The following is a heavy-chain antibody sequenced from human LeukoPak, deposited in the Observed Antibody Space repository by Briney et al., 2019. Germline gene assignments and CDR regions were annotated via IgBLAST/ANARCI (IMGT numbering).Heavy chain of an antibody. D-gene: IGHD2-15*01. CDR1: GGSLSDYY. V-gene: IGHV4-34*01. CDR3: ARTRARYCSGGSCSLGYYFDY. CDR2: INHSGST. J-gene: IGHJ4*02. Sequence: SETLSLTCAVSGGSLSDYYWNWIRQSPGKGLEWIGEINHSGSTNYNPSLKSRVTISVDTSKNQFSLKLSSVTAADTAVYYCARTRARYCSGGSCSLGYYFDYWGQGTLVTVSS.